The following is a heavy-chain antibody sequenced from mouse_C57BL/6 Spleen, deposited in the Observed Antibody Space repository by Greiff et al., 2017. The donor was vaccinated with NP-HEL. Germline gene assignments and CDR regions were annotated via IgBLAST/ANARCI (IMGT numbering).Heavy chain of an antibody. CDR2: IDPNSGGT. CDR3: ARHYSNFYFDY. V-gene: IGHV1-72*01. Sequence: QVQLQQPGAELVKPGASVKLSCKASGYTFTSYWMHWVKRRPGRGLEWIGRIDPNSGGTKYNEKFKSKATLTVDKPSSTAYMQLSSLTSEDSAVYYCARHYSNFYFDYWGQGTSLTVSS. CDR1: GYTFTSYW. J-gene: IGHJ2*02. D-gene: IGHD2-5*01.